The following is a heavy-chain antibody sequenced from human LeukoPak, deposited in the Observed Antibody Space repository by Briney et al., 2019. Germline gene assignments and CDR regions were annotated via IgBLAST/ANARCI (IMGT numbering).Heavy chain of an antibody. CDR1: GGSISSGGYS. Sequence: SQTLSLTCAVSGGSISSGGYSWSWIRQPPGKGLEWIGYIYRSGSTYYNPSLKSRVTISVDRSKNQFSLKLSSVTAADTAVYYCARAGYDFWSGYYNAHAFDIWGQGTMVTVSS. J-gene: IGHJ3*02. CDR3: ARAGYDFWSGYYNAHAFDI. CDR2: IYRSGST. V-gene: IGHV4-30-2*01. D-gene: IGHD3-3*01.